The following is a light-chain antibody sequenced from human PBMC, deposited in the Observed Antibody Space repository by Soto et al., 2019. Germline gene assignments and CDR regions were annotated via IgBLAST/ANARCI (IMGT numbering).Light chain of an antibody. CDR1: QSVSGY. CDR2: DAS. J-gene: IGKJ1*01. V-gene: IGKV3-11*01. Sequence: EIVLIQSPGTLSLSPGERATLSCRASQSVSGYLAWYQQKPGQAPRLLIYDASRRATGISARFSGSGSGTDFTLTISSLEPEDFAVYYCQQRSNWPVTFGQGTRVELK. CDR3: QQRSNWPVT.